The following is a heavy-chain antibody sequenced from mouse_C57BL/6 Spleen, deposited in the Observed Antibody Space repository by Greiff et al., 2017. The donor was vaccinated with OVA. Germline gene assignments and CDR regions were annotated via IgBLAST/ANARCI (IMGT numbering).Heavy chain of an antibody. CDR1: GYTFTSYW. CDR2: IYPGSGST. D-gene: IGHD2-4*01. V-gene: IGHV1-55*01. CDR3: APERAYDYDGDYYAMDY. Sequence: QVQLQQPGAELVKPGASVKMSCKASGYTFTSYWITWVKQRPGQGLEWIGDIYPGSGSTNYNEKFKSKATLTVDTSSSTAYMQLSSLTSEDSAVYYCAPERAYDYDGDYYAMDYWGQGTSVTVSS. J-gene: IGHJ4*01.